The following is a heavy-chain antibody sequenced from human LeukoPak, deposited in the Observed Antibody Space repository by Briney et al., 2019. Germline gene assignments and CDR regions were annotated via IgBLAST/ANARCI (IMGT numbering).Heavy chain of an antibody. CDR1: GYTFTSYG. J-gene: IGHJ6*03. D-gene: IGHD2-2*01. Sequence: ASVKVSCKASGYTFTSYGISWVRQAPGQGLEWMGWIRAYNGNTNYAQKLQGRVTMTTDTSTSTAYMELRSLRSDDTAVYYCAREVHEYCSSTSCYPSYYYYYMDVWGKGTTVTVSS. V-gene: IGHV1-18*01. CDR2: IRAYNGNT. CDR3: AREVHEYCSSTSCYPSYYYYYMDV.